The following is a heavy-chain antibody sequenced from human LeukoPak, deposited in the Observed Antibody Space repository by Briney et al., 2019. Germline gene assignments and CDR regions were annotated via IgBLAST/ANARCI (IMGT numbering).Heavy chain of an antibody. CDR3: ARHSSGWYATLDY. CDR2: IYYSGST. CDR1: GGSISSGDYY. Sequence: SETLSLTCTVSGGSISSGDYYWSWIRQPPGKGLEWIVYIYYSGSTYYNPSLKSRVTISVDTSKNQFSLKLSSVTAADTAVYYCARHSSGWYATLDYWGQGTLVTVSS. V-gene: IGHV4-30-4*01. J-gene: IGHJ4*02. D-gene: IGHD6-19*01.